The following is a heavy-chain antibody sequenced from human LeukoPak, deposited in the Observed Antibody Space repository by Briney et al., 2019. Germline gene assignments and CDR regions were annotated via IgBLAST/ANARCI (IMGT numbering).Heavy chain of an antibody. Sequence: SETLSLTCTVSGGSISSYYWSWIRQPPGKGLEWIGSIYYSGSTYYNPSLKSRVTISVDTSKNQFSLKLSSVTAADTAVYYCARDRTYYDFWSGLARSYYYYMDVWGKGTTVTVSS. CDR1: GGSISSYY. CDR2: IYYSGST. CDR3: ARDRTYYDFWSGLARSYYYYMDV. V-gene: IGHV4-39*07. D-gene: IGHD3-3*01. J-gene: IGHJ6*03.